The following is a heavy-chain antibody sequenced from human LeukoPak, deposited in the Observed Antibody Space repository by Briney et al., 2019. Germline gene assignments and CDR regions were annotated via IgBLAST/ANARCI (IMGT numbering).Heavy chain of an antibody. CDR2: INPSGGST. V-gene: IGHV1-46*01. D-gene: IGHD2-15*01. CDR1: GYTFTSYY. J-gene: IGHJ6*02. Sequence: ASVKVSCKASGYTFTSYYMHWVRQAPGQGLEWMGIINPSGGSTSYAQKFQSRVTMTRDTSTSTVYMEVSSLRSEDTAVYYCARRGRYCSGGSCSNSDGMDVWGQGTTVTVSS. CDR3: ARRGRYCSGGSCSNSDGMDV.